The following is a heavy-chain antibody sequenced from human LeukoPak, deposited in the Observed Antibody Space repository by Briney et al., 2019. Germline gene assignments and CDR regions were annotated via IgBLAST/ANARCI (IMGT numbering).Heavy chain of an antibody. J-gene: IGHJ4*02. D-gene: IGHD5-12*01. CDR3: AREIRYSGYDLGTFDY. CDR2: IYYSGST. CDR1: GGSISSSSYY. V-gene: IGHV4-39*07. Sequence: PSETLSLTCTVSGGSISSSSYYWCWIRQPPGKGLEWIGSIYYSGSTYYNPSLKSRVTISVDTSKNQFSLKLSSVTAADTAVYYCAREIRYSGYDLGTFDYWGQGTLVTVSS.